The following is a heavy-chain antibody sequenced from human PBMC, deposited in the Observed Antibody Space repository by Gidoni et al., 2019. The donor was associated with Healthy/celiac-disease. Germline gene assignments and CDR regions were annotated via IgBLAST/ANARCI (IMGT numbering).Heavy chain of an antibody. J-gene: IGHJ4*02. V-gene: IGHV3-7*03. CDR3: AREYSSGWYVEEAYYFDY. D-gene: IGHD6-19*01. CDR1: GFTFSSSW. Sequence: EVQLVESGGGLVQPGGYLRLSCAASGFTFSSSWMSWVRQAPGKGLEWVANIKQDGREKYYVDSVKGRFTISRDNAKNSLYLQMNSLRAEDTAVYYCAREYSSGWYVEEAYYFDYWGQGTLVTVSS. CDR2: IKQDGREK.